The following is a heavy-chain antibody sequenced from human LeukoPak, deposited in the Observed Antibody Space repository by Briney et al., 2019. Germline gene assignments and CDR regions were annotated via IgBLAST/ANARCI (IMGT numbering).Heavy chain of an antibody. Sequence: GGSPRLSCAASGFTFSSYAMGWVRQAPGKGLEWVSAISGSGGSTYYANSVKGRFAISRDDSKNTLFLQMNRLRAEDTAVYYCAKDAYYGSGSSYDYWGQGTQVTVSS. V-gene: IGHV3-23*01. D-gene: IGHD3-10*01. CDR3: AKDAYYGSGSSYDY. CDR1: GFTFSSYA. CDR2: ISGSGGST. J-gene: IGHJ4*02.